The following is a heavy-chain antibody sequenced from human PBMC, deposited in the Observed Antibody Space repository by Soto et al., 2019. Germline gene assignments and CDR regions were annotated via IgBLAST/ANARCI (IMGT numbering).Heavy chain of an antibody. CDR3: ARSLGSGSYRYYYYYGMDV. CDR2: IYPGDSDT. Sequence: GESLKISCKGSGYSFTSYWIGWVRQMPGKGLEGMGIIYPGDSDTRYSPSFQGQVTISADKSISTAYLQWSSLKASDTAMYYCARSLGSGSYRYYYYYGMDVWGQGTTVTVSS. V-gene: IGHV5-51*01. D-gene: IGHD3-10*01. J-gene: IGHJ6*02. CDR1: GYSFTSYW.